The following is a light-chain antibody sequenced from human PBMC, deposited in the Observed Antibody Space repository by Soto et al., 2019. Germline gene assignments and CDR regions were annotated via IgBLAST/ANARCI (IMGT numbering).Light chain of an antibody. V-gene: IGKV1-12*01. CDR2: AAS. CDR3: QHADSFPSIT. CDR1: EDISTW. J-gene: IGKJ5*01. Sequence: DIQMTQSPSSVSASVGDRVTITCRSSEDISTWLAWYQQKPGKAPKLLIYAASSLQSGVPSRFSGSGYGTDFTLNLRRLKPEDFATYYCQHADSFPSITFGNGTRRAIK.